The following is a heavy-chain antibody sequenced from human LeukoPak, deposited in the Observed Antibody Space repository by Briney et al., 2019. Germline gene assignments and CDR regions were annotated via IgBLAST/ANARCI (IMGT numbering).Heavy chain of an antibody. J-gene: IGHJ4*02. D-gene: IGHD6-19*01. CDR3: ARGYHSSGWFDY. CDR1: GGSFSGYY. CDR2: INHTGST. Sequence: SETLSLTCSVYGGSFSGYYWSWIRQTPGKGLEWIGEINHTGSTNYNPSLKSRVTISVDTSKNQFSLKLSSVTAADTAVYYCARGYHSSGWFDYWGQGTRVTVSS. V-gene: IGHV4-34*01.